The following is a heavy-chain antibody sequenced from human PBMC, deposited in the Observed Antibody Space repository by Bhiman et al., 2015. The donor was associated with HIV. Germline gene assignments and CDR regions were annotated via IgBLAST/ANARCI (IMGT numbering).Heavy chain of an antibody. D-gene: IGHD5-18*01. Sequence: QVQLVESGGGVVQPGRSLRLSCAASGFTFSTYTMHWVRQAPGKGLEWVALISNDGTNKYYADSVKGRFTISRDNSKNTLYLQMNSLKTEDTAVYYCTTAIQGGYFDYWGQGTLVTVSS. CDR2: ISNDGTNK. V-gene: IGHV3-30*04. CDR3: TTAIQGGYFDY. J-gene: IGHJ4*02. CDR1: GFTFSTYT.